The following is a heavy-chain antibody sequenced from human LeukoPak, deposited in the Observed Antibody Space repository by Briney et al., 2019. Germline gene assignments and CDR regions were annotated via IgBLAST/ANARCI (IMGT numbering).Heavy chain of an antibody. J-gene: IGHJ4*02. CDR2: IIPIFGTA. D-gene: IGHD5-18*01. CDR1: GGTFSSYA. CDR3: ARGSYGYGGTPFDY. V-gene: IGHV1-69*06. Sequence: SVKVSCKASGGTFSSYAISWVRQAPGQGLEWMGGIIPIFGTANYAQKFQGRVTITADKSTSTAYMELSSLRSEDTAVYYCARGSYGYGGTPFDYWGQGTLVTVPS.